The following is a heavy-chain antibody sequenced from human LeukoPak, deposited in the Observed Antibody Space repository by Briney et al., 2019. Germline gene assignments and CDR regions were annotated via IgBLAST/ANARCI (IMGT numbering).Heavy chain of an antibody. CDR3: AKDRVITFGGIIASFDS. V-gene: IGHV3-23*01. CDR2: ISGSGGST. CDR1: GFTLSSYA. J-gene: IGHJ4*02. Sequence: PGGSLRLSCAASGFTLSSYAMSWVRQAPGKGLEWVSAISGSGGSTYYADSVKGRFTISRDNSKNTLYLQMNSLRAEDTAVYYCAKDRVITFGGIIASFDSWGQGTLVTVSS. D-gene: IGHD3-16*02.